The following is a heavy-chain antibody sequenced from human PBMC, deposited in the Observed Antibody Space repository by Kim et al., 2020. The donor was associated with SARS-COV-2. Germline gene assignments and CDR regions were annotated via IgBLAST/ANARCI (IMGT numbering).Heavy chain of an antibody. CDR1: GFMFSSYA. V-gene: IGHV3-30-3*01. J-gene: IGHJ4*02. D-gene: IGHD3-10*01. Sequence: GGSLRLSCQVSGFMFSSYAFHWVRQSPDKGLEWLAVMSYDGSEVYYAASVRGRFTISRDNSKSALFLQMDSLRHVDTAVYYCARSGAPTDPPWDYWGRGTRVTVSA. CDR2: MSYDGSEV. CDR3: ARSGAPTDPPWDY.